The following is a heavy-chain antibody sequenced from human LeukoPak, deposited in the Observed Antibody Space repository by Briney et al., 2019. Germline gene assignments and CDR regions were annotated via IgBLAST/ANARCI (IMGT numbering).Heavy chain of an antibody. V-gene: IGHV4-59*11. J-gene: IGHJ5*02. CDR1: GDSINSHY. CDR2: IFYSGNT. D-gene: IGHD4-11*01. Sequence: SETLSLTCTVFGDSINSHYWSWVRQAPGKGLEWIGYIFYSGNTNYSPSLRSRVTISIDTSKKQFSLRLTSVTTADTAVYFCARTGDYSRSTGGWFDPWGQGTLVTVSS. CDR3: ARTGDYSRSTGGWFDP.